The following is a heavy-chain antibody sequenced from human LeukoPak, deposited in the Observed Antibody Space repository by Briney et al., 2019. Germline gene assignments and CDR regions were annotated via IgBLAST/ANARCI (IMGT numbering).Heavy chain of an antibody. J-gene: IGHJ5*02. Sequence: SETLSLTCTVSGASISIISYYWGWIRQPPGKGLEWIGEINHSGSTNYNPSLKSRVTISVDTSKNQFSLKLSSVTAADTAVYYCARARKVGANNWFDPWGQGTLVTVSS. CDR3: ARARKVGANNWFDP. CDR2: INHSGST. D-gene: IGHD1-26*01. V-gene: IGHV4-39*07. CDR1: GASISIISYY.